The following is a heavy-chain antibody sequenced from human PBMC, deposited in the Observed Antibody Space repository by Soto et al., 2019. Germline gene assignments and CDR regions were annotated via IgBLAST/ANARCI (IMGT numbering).Heavy chain of an antibody. Sequence: QVQLQQWGAGLLKPSETLSLTCAVYGGSFSGYYWNWVRQPPGKGLGWIGKIKHSGSTHYNPSLKFRVSISVDTSKNQVSLRLTSVTAADTAVYYCARAYDYGDPRDALDTWGQGTMVTVSS. D-gene: IGHD4-17*01. CDR2: IKHSGST. J-gene: IGHJ3*02. CDR1: GGSFSGYY. V-gene: IGHV4-34*01. CDR3: ARAYDYGDPRDALDT.